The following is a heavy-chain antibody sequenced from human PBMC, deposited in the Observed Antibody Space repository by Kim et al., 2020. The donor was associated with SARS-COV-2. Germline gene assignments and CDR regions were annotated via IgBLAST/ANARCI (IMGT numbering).Heavy chain of an antibody. CDR3: ARGFPMYSSSWFGLGLRAFQH. CDR2: INHSGST. J-gene: IGHJ1*01. CDR1: GGSFSGYY. Sequence: SETLSLTCAVYGGSFSGYYWSWIRQPPGKGLEWIGEINHSGSTNYNPSLKSRVTISVDTSKNQFSLKLSSVTAADTAVYYCARGFPMYSSSWFGLGLRAFQHWGQGTLVTVSS. V-gene: IGHV4-34*01. D-gene: IGHD6-13*01.